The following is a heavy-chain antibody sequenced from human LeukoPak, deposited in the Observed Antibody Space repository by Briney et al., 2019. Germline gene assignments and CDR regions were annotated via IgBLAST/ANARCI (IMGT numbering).Heavy chain of an antibody. CDR2: IRSKANSYAT. Sequence: PGGSLRLSCAASGFTFSGSAMHWVRQASGKGLEWVGRIRSKANSYATAYAASVKGRFTISRDDSKNTAYLQMNSLKTEDTAVYYCAQAAGYSYGPGPFDYWGQGTLVTVSS. D-gene: IGHD5-18*01. V-gene: IGHV3-73*01. J-gene: IGHJ4*02. CDR3: AQAAGYSYGPGPFDY. CDR1: GFTFSGSA.